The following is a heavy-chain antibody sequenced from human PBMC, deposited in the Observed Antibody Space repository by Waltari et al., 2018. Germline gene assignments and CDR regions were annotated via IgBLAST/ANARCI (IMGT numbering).Heavy chain of an antibody. V-gene: IGHV4-31*03. J-gene: IGHJ6*02. CDR2: INHSGST. CDR3: ARGLGYYYGSGPTNRMDV. Sequence: QVQLQESGPGLAKPSQTLSLTCTVSGGSISSGGHYCSWLRQPPGRGLEWIGEINHSGSTNYNPSLKSRVTISVDTSKNQFSLKLSSVTAADTAVYYCARGLGYYYGSGPTNRMDVWGQGTTVTVSS. CDR1: GGSISSGGHY. D-gene: IGHD3-10*01.